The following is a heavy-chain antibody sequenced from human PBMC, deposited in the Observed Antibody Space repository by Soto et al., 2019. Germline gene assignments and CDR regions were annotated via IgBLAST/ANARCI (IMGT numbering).Heavy chain of an antibody. Sequence: EVQLVESGGGLVQPGRSLRLSCAASGFTFDDYAMHWVRQAPGKGLEWVSGISWDSGNIDFSESVKGRFTITRDNTKNSLYLQMNSLRAEDTALYYCARGLSYGLGSYVLFDAFDIWGQGTLVTVSS. CDR3: ARGLSYGLGSYVLFDAFDI. D-gene: IGHD3-10*01. J-gene: IGHJ3*02. CDR2: ISWDSGNI. CDR1: GFTFDDYA. V-gene: IGHV3-9*01.